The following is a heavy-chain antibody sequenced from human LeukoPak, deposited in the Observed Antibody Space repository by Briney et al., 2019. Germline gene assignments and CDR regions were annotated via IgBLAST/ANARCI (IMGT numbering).Heavy chain of an antibody. J-gene: IGHJ5*02. D-gene: IGHD3-10*01. CDR3: ARDSIRYYGSGSSNWFDP. CDR1: GGTFSSYA. V-gene: IGHV1-69*13. Sequence: SVKVSCKASGGTFSSYAISWVRQAPGQGLEWMGGIIPIFGTANYAQKFQGRVTITADESTSTAYMELSSLRSEDTAMYYCARDSIRYYGSGSSNWFDPWGQGTLVTVSS. CDR2: IIPIFGTA.